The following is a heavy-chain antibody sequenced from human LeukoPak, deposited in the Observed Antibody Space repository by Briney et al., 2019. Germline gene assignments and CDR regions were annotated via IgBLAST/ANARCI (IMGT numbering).Heavy chain of an antibody. Sequence: SETLSLTCAVDGGSFSGYYWSWIRQPPGKGLEWIGGINHSGSTNCNPSLKSRVTISVDTSKNQFSLKLSSVTAADTAVYYCARRYCSGGSCYQHSYFDYWGQGTLVTVSS. CDR1: GGSFSGYY. D-gene: IGHD2-15*01. CDR3: ARRYCSGGSCYQHSYFDY. CDR2: INHSGST. V-gene: IGHV4-34*01. J-gene: IGHJ4*02.